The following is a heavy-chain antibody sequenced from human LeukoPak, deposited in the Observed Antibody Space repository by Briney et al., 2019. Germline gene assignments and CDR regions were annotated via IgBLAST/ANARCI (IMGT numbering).Heavy chain of an antibody. Sequence: HPGGSLRLSCAASGFTFSSYWMSWVRQAPGKGLEWVANIKQDGSEKYYVDSVKGRFTISRDNAKNSLYLQMNSLGAEDTAVYYCARGEGFYDFWSGYNWFDPWGQGTLVTVSS. D-gene: IGHD3-3*01. CDR1: GFTFSSYW. CDR2: IKQDGSEK. V-gene: IGHV3-7*04. CDR3: ARGEGFYDFWSGYNWFDP. J-gene: IGHJ5*02.